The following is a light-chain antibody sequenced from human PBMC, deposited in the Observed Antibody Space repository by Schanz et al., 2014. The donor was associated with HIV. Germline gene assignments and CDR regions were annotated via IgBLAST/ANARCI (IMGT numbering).Light chain of an antibody. J-gene: IGKJ2*01. CDR1: QNINKW. CDR2: KAS. V-gene: IGKV1-5*03. CDR3: QQLNSFPYT. Sequence: DIQMTQSPSTLSASARDRVTITCRASQNINKWLAWYQQKSGKAPKLLIYKASTLESGVPSRFSGSGSGTEFTLTISSLQPDDFATYYCQQLNSFPYTFGQGTMLEI.